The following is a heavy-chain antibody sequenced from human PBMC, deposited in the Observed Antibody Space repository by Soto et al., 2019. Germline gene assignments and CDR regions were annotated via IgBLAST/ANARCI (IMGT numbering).Heavy chain of an antibody. CDR1: GFTFDDYA. V-gene: IGHV3-9*01. D-gene: IGHD6-13*01. CDR3: AKGAMYSSSWYVDY. Sequence: GGSLRLSCAASGFTFDDYAMHWVRQAPGKGLEWVSGISWNSGSIGYADSVKGRFTISRDNAKNSLYLQMNSLRAEDTALYYCAKGAMYSSSWYVDYWGQGTLVTVSS. CDR2: ISWNSGSI. J-gene: IGHJ4*02.